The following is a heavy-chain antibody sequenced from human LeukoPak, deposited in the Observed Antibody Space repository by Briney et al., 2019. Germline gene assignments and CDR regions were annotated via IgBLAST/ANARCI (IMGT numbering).Heavy chain of an antibody. Sequence: GGSLRLSCAASGFTFSSYSMNWVRQAPGKGLEWVSSISSSSSYIYYADSVKGRFTISRDNAKNSLYLQMNSLRAEDTAVYYCARGESSGSYFDYWGQGTLVTVSS. J-gene: IGHJ4*02. D-gene: IGHD3-22*01. CDR2: ISSSSSYI. CDR3: ARGESSGSYFDY. V-gene: IGHV3-21*01. CDR1: GFTFSSYS.